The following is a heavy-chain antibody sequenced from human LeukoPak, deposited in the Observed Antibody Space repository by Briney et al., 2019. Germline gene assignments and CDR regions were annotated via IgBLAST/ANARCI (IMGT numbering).Heavy chain of an antibody. Sequence: ASVKVSCKASGYRFTSYGISWVRQAPGQGLEWMGWISAYNGNTNYAQKLQGRVSMTTDTSTSTAYMELRSLRSDDTAVYYCARGGDGDILTGLVFDYWGQGTLVTVSS. V-gene: IGHV1-18*01. D-gene: IGHD3-9*01. J-gene: IGHJ4*02. CDR3: ARGGDGDILTGLVFDY. CDR2: ISAYNGNT. CDR1: GYRFTSYG.